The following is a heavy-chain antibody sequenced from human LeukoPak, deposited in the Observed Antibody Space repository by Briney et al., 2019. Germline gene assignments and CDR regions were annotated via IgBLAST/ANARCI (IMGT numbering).Heavy chain of an antibody. CDR3: ARATIRYYYGSGSYLN. Sequence: PSETLSLTCTVSGGSISSYYWSWIRQPPGKGLEYIGYIYYSGYTNYNPSLKSRVTISVDTSKNQFSLKLSSVTAADTAVYYCARATIRYYYGSGSYLNWGQGTLVTVSS. J-gene: IGHJ4*02. D-gene: IGHD3-10*01. CDR1: GGSISSYY. V-gene: IGHV4-59*12. CDR2: IYYSGYT.